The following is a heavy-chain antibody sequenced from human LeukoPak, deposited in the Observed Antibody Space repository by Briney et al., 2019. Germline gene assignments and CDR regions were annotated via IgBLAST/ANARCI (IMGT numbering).Heavy chain of an antibody. D-gene: IGHD1-26*01. J-gene: IGHJ4*02. Sequence: TGGSLRLSCAASGFTFEIYWMSWVRQAPGKGLEWVANIKQDGSEKHYVDSVKGRFTISRDNAKNSLYLQMNSLRAEDTAVYYCARDKIVGPTICDFWGQGTLVTVSS. CDR1: GFTFEIYW. V-gene: IGHV3-7*01. CDR3: ARDKIVGPTICDF. CDR2: IKQDGSEK.